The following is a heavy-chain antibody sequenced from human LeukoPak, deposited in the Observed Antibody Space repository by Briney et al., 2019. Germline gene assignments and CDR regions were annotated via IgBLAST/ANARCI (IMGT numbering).Heavy chain of an antibody. CDR2: ISGSGTTI. CDR1: GFSVSSYD. CDR3: ARFGDGMDV. J-gene: IGHJ6*02. D-gene: IGHD3-16*01. Sequence: PGGSLRPSCAASGFSVSSYDMNWVRQAPGKGLEWVSYISGSGTTIYYADAVKGRFTITRDNAKNSLYLQMNSLRAEDTAVYYCARFGDGMDVWGQGTTVIV. V-gene: IGHV3-48*03.